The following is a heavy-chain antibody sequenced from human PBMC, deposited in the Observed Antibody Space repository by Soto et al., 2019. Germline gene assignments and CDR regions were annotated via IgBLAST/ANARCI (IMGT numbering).Heavy chain of an antibody. CDR2: ISSSSSTI. CDR1: GFTFSSYS. D-gene: IGHD3-10*01. Sequence: GGSLRLSCAASGFTFSSYSMNWVRQAPGKGLEWVSYISSSSSTIYYADSVKGRFTISRDNAKNSLYLQMNSLRAEDTAVYYCARVALLWFGELSEFAIDYWGQGTLVTVSS. CDR3: ARVALLWFGELSEFAIDY. J-gene: IGHJ4*02. V-gene: IGHV3-48*01.